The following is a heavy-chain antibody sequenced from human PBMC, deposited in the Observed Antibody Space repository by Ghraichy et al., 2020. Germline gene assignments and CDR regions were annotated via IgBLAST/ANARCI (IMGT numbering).Heavy chain of an antibody. CDR2: IYYSGST. Sequence: SETLSLTCTVSGGSISSGDYYWSWIRQPPGKGLEWIGYIYYSGSTYYNPSLKSRVTISVDTSKNQFSLKLSSVTAADTAVYYCARDSEGDSSGQRNAFDIWGQGTMVTVSS. CDR1: GGSISSGDYY. V-gene: IGHV4-30-4*01. CDR3: ARDSEGDSSGQRNAFDI. D-gene: IGHD3-22*01. J-gene: IGHJ3*02.